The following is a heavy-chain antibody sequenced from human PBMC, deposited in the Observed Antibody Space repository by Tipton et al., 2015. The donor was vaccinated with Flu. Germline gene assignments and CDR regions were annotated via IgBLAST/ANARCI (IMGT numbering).Heavy chain of an antibody. V-gene: IGHV4-31*03. CDR1: GGSVTSDTYY. CDR3: ARGTTMPILVAFDI. J-gene: IGHJ3*02. D-gene: IGHD4-17*01. Sequence: TLSLTCTVSGGSVTSDTYYWSWIRHHPGKGPEWIGNIFYSGSTFYNPSLRSRVTISVDTSKNQFSLKMTSVTAADTAVYYCARGTTMPILVAFDIWGQGTMVTVSS. CDR2: IFYSGST.